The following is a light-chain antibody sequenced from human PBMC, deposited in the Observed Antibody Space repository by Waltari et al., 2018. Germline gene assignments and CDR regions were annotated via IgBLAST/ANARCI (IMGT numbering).Light chain of an antibody. J-gene: IGKJ1*01. Sequence: DIQVTQSPSTLSASVGDRVTITCRASQSMVVWLAWYQQNPGKAPRLLIYKASYLESGVPSRFSGSASGTAFTLTISSLQADDFATYYCLQYNSYPWTFGQGTTVEIK. CDR3: LQYNSYPWT. V-gene: IGKV1-5*03. CDR1: QSMVVW. CDR2: KAS.